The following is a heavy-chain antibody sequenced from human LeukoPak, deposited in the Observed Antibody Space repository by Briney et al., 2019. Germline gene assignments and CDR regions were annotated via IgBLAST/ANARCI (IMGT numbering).Heavy chain of an antibody. V-gene: IGHV4-59*12. D-gene: IGHD3-22*01. CDR1: GGSINNYY. CDR3: ARGYDSSGYTFDY. Sequence: SETLSLTCTVSGGSINNYYWSWVRQPPGAGLEWLAYIYYTGSTNYNPSLKTRLTISVDTSKNQFSLKLSSVTAADTAVYYCARGYDSSGYTFDYWGQGTLVTVSS. J-gene: IGHJ4*02. CDR2: IYYTGST.